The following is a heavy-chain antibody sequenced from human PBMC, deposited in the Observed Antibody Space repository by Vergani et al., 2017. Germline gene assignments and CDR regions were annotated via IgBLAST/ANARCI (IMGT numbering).Heavy chain of an antibody. CDR2: ISGSGGST. D-gene: IGHD2-2*01. CDR1: GFTFSSYA. CDR3: AKDSSIGIVVVPAAMGFDY. V-gene: IGHV3-23*01. Sequence: EVQLLESGGGLVQPGGSLRLSCAASGFTFSSYAMSWVRQAPGKGLEWVSAISGSGGSTYYADSVKGRFTISRDNSKNTPYLQMNSLRAEDTAVYYCAKDSSIGIVVVPAAMGFDYWGQGTLVTVSS. J-gene: IGHJ4*02.